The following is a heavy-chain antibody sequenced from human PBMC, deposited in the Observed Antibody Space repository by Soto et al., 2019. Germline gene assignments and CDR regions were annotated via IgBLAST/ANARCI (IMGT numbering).Heavy chain of an antibody. Sequence: SETLSLTCTVSGGSISSYYWSWIRQPPGKGLEWIGYIYYSGSTNYNPSLKSRVTISVDTSKNQFSLKLSSVTAADTAVYYCARDSHYGLGENAFDIWGQGTMVTVSS. D-gene: IGHD3-10*01. CDR3: ARDSHYGLGENAFDI. CDR1: GGSISSYY. J-gene: IGHJ3*02. V-gene: IGHV4-59*01. CDR2: IYYSGST.